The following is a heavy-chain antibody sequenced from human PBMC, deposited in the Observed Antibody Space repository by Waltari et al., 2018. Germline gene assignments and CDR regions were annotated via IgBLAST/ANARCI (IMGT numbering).Heavy chain of an antibody. D-gene: IGHD6-19*01. CDR2: ISSSSRYI. CDR3: ARDSSGWEFDY. CDR1: GFTFSSYS. J-gene: IGHJ4*02. Sequence: EVQLVESGGGLVKPGGSLRLSCAASGFTFSSYSMNWVRQAPGKGLEWVSSISSSSRYIDYADSVKGRFTNSRDNAKNSLYLQMNSLRAEDTAVYYCARDSSGWEFDYWGQGTLVTVSS. V-gene: IGHV3-21*01.